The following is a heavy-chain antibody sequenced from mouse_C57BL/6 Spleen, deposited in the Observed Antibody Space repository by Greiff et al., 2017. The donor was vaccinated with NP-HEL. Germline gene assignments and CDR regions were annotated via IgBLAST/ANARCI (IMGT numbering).Heavy chain of an antibody. Sequence: QVQLQQPGAELVKPGASVKLSCKASGYTFTSYWMHWVKQRPGQGLEWIGMIHPNSGSTNYNEKFKSKATLTVDKSSSTAYMQLSSLTSEDSAVYYCARWGGYGNDVGFAYWGQGTLVTVSA. CDR2: IHPNSGST. CDR3: ARWGGYGNDVGFAY. J-gene: IGHJ3*01. CDR1: GYTFTSYW. V-gene: IGHV1-64*01. D-gene: IGHD2-2*01.